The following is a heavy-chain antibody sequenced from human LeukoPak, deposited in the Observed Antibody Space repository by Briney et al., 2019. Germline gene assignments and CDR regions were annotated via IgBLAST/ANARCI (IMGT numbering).Heavy chain of an antibody. CDR1: GFTFSSYG. CDR3: VKKRRDSYFDY. V-gene: IGHV3-64D*09. J-gene: IGHJ4*02. D-gene: IGHD3/OR15-3a*01. Sequence: GGSLRLSCAASGFTFSSYGMHWVRQAPGKGLEYVSAISSNGGSTYYADSVKGRFTISRDNSKNTLYLQMSSLRAEDTAVYYCVKKRRDSYFDYWGQGTLVTVSS. CDR2: ISSNGGST.